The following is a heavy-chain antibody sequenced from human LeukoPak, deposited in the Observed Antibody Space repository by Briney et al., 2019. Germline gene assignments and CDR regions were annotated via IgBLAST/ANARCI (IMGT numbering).Heavy chain of an antibody. J-gene: IGHJ3*01. D-gene: IGHD2-15*01. CDR1: RFTFSSYW. CDR2: IKQDGSEK. Sequence: PGGSLRLSCAASRFTFSSYWMNWVRQAPGKGLEWVANIKQDGSEKYYVDSVKGRFTISRDNAKKSLYLQMNSLRAEDTAIYYCARDWYGVGVVPASGAFDVWGQGTMVTVSS. V-gene: IGHV3-7*01. CDR3: ARDWYGVGVVPASGAFDV.